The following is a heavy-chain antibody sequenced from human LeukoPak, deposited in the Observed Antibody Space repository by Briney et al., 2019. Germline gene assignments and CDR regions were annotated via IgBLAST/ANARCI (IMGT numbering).Heavy chain of an antibody. Sequence: GGSLRLSCSASGFTFSSYAMHWVRQAPGKGLEYVSAISSNGVSTYYADSVKDRFTISRDNSKNTLYLQMSSLRVEDTAVYYCVKDRYASGTYYISVWGQGTLVTVSS. V-gene: IGHV3-64D*06. J-gene: IGHJ4*02. CDR2: ISSNGVST. CDR1: GFTFSSYA. D-gene: IGHD3-10*01. CDR3: VKDRYASGTYYISV.